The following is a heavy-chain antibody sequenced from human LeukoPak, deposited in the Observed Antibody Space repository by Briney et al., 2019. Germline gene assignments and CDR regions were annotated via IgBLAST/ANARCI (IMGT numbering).Heavy chain of an antibody. Sequence: PSETLSLTCTISGGSISSYYWSWIRPPPGKGLDGIGYIYYSGSTNYNPSLKSRVTISVDTSKNQFSLKLSSVTAADTAVYYCARTRYDSSGYYYAFDYWGQGTLVTVSS. CDR1: GGSISSYY. J-gene: IGHJ4*02. CDR2: IYYSGST. V-gene: IGHV4-59*01. D-gene: IGHD3-22*01. CDR3: ARTRYDSSGYYYAFDY.